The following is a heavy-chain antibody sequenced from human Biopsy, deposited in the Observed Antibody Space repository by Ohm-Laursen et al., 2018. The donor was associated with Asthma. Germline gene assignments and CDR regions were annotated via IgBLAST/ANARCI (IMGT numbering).Heavy chain of an antibody. V-gene: IGHV4-31*03. CDR3: ARQKLVAAEGPFDM. J-gene: IGHJ3*02. CDR2: IHHSGTS. D-gene: IGHD1-26*01. CDR1: GDSITSGGCC. Sequence: LSLTCTVSGDSITSGGCCWNWIRQHPGKGLEWIGYIHHSGTSYFNPSLKSRVSFSRDTSKNQFSPRLRSVTAADTAVYYCARQKLVAAEGPFDMWGQGTMVIVSS.